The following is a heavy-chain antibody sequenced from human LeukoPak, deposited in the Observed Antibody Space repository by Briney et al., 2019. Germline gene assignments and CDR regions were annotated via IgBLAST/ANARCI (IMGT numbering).Heavy chain of an antibody. V-gene: IGHV1-46*01. CDR3: ARDRKEYTYYYDSSGYSSLDY. CDR1: GYTFTSYY. D-gene: IGHD3-22*01. CDR2: INPSGGST. Sequence: ASVKVSCKASGYTFTSYYMHWVRQAPGQGLEWMGIINPSGGSTSYAQKFQGRVTMTRDMSTSTVYMELSSLRSEDTAVYYCARDRKEYTYYYDSSGYSSLDYWGQGTLVTVSS. J-gene: IGHJ4*02.